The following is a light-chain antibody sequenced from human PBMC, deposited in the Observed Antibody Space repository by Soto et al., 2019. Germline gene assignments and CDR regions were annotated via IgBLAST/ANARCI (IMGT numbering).Light chain of an antibody. CDR1: QGISSY. CDR2: AAS. V-gene: IGKV1-8*01. CDR3: QQYYSYPLT. Sequence: AIRMTQSPSSFSASTGDRVTITCRASQGISSYLAWYQQKPGKVPKLLIYAASTLQSGVPSRFNGSGSGTDFTLTISCLQSEDFATYYCQQYYSYPLTFGGGTKVDIK. J-gene: IGKJ4*01.